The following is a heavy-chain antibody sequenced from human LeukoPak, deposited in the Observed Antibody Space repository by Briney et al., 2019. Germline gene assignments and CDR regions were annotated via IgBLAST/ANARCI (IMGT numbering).Heavy chain of an antibody. CDR3: AREGQEQQLPTYYYYYMDV. CDR1: GFTFSSYD. V-gene: IGHV3-13*01. J-gene: IGHJ6*03. CDR2: IGTAGDT. D-gene: IGHD6-13*01. Sequence: GGSLRLSCAASGFTFSSYDMHWVRQPTGGGLEWVSGIGTAGDTYYLGSVKGRFTISRDNSKNTLYLQMNSLRAEDTAVYYCAREGQEQQLPTYYYYYMDVWGKGTTVTVSS.